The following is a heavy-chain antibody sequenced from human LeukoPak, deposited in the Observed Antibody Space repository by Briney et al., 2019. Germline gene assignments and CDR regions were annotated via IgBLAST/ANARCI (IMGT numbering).Heavy chain of an antibody. CDR2: IRYDGSNK. V-gene: IGHV3-30*02. CDR3: AKGEDSGSYNDY. Sequence: GGSLRLSCAASGFTFSSYGMHWVRQAPGKGLEWVAFIRYDGSNKYYADSVKGRFTMSRDNSKNTLYLQMNSLRAEDTAVYYCAKGEDSGSYNDYWGQGTLVTVSS. D-gene: IGHD1-26*01. J-gene: IGHJ4*02. CDR1: GFTFSSYG.